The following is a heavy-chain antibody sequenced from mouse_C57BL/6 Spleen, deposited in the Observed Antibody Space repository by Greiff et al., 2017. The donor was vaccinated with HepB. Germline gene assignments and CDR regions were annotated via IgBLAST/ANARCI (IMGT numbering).Heavy chain of an antibody. V-gene: IGHV3-6*01. D-gene: IGHD2-1*01. CDR1: GYSITSGYY. Sequence: EVKLVESGPGLVKPSQSLSLTCSVTGYSITSGYYWNWIRQFPGNKLEWMGYISYDGSNNYNPSLKNRISITRDTSKNQFFLKLNSVTTEDTATYYCAREGYGNYGYFDVWGTGTTVTVSS. CDR2: ISYDGSN. CDR3: AREGYGNYGYFDV. J-gene: IGHJ1*03.